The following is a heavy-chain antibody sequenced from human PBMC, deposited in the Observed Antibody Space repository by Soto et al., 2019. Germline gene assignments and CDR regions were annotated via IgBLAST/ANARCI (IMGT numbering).Heavy chain of an antibody. CDR1: GFTFSNYA. Sequence: GGSLRLSFAASGFTFSNYAMNWVRQAPGKGLEWVSSISSSGDDTYYPDSVKGRFTISRDNSRNTLYLQMNSLRAEDTAIYFCAKNGYEYSTSSPWFDPWGQGTLVTVSS. J-gene: IGHJ5*02. V-gene: IGHV3-23*01. CDR2: ISSSGDDT. CDR3: AKNGYEYSTSSPWFDP. D-gene: IGHD6-6*01.